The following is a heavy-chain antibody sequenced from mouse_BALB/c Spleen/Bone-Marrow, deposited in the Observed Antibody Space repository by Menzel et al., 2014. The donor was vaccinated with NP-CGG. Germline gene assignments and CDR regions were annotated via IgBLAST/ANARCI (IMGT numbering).Heavy chain of an antibody. Sequence: VQLKDSGGDLVKPGGSLKLSCAASGFTFSSYGMSWVRQTPDKRLEWVATISSGGSYTYYPDSVKGRFTISRDNAKNTLYLQMSSLKSEDTAMYYCASTITTVVAEDAMDYWGQGTSVTVSS. CDR3: ASTITTVVAEDAMDY. V-gene: IGHV5-6*01. CDR2: ISSGGSYT. J-gene: IGHJ4*01. CDR1: GFTFSSYG. D-gene: IGHD1-1*01.